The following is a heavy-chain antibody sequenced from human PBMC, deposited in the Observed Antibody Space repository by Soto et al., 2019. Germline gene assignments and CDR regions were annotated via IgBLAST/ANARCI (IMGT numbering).Heavy chain of an antibody. CDR1: GGSISSYY. V-gene: IGHV4-59*01. CDR3: AREILYYFDY. Sequence: SETLSLTCTVSGGSISSYYWSWIRQPPGKGLEWIGYIYYSGGTNYNPSLKSRVTISVDTSKNQFSLKLSSVTAADTAVYYCAREILYYFDYWGQGTLVTVSS. J-gene: IGHJ4*02. CDR2: IYYSGGT.